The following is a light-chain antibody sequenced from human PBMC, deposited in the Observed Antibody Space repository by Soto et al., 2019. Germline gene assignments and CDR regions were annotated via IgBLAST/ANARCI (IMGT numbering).Light chain of an antibody. CDR3: QQRTNWPPLT. CDR1: QNVNRY. V-gene: IGKV3-11*01. J-gene: IGKJ4*01. Sequence: EVVLTLSPATLSLSPGERATLSCRASQNVNRYLAWYQQKPGQAPILLIYDASNRATGIPGRFSGSGSGTDFTLTISILEPEDFAVYYCQQRTNWPPLTFGGGTKVDIK. CDR2: DAS.